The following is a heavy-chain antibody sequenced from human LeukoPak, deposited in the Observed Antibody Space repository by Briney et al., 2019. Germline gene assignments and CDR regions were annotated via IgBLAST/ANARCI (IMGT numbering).Heavy chain of an antibody. J-gene: IGHJ4*02. CDR2: ISSNGGST. CDR1: GFTFSSYA. Sequence: TGGSLRLSCSASGFTFSSYAMHWVRQAPGKGLEYVSAISSNGGSTYYADSVKGGFTISRDNSKNTLYLQMSSLRAEDTAVYYCVKIGYGLPGYWGQGTLVTVSS. CDR3: VKIGYGLPGY. V-gene: IGHV3-64D*06. D-gene: IGHD2-15*01.